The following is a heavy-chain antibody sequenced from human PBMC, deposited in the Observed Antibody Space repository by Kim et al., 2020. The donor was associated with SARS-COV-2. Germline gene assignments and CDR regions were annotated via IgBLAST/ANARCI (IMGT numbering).Heavy chain of an antibody. CDR3: ARSSGYTYGLPDDAFDI. D-gene: IGHD5-18*01. Sequence: GGSLRLSCAASGFTVRDSYMNWIRQAPGKGLEWVSLISSGGVTKYAESVKGRFSVSRDTSRNTVSLQIDNLRADDTALYHCARSSGYTYGLPDDAFDIWGQGTMGTVSS. V-gene: IGHV3-53*01. CDR2: ISSGGVT. CDR1: GFTVRDSY. J-gene: IGHJ3*02.